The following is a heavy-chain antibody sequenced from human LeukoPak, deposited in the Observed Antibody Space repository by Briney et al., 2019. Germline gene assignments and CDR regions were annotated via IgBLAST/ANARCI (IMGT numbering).Heavy chain of an antibody. D-gene: IGHD3-9*01. J-gene: IGHJ4*02. CDR2: ISGSGGST. CDR3: AKDRGTYYDILTGYGDY. CDR1: GFTFSSYA. V-gene: IGHV3-23*01. Sequence: PGGSLRLSCAASGFTFSSYAMSWVRQAPGKGLEWVSAISGSGGSTYYADSVKGRFTISRDKSKNTLYLQMNSLRAEDTAVYYCAKDRGTYYDILTGYGDYWGQGTLVTVSS.